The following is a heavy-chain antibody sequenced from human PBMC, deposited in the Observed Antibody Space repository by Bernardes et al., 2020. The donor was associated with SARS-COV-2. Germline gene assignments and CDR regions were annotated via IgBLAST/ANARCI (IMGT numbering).Heavy chain of an antibody. D-gene: IGHD4-17*01. V-gene: IGHV4-4*02. Sequence: SETLSLTCAVSGGSISSRNWWSWVRQSPGKGLEWIGEIYHGGSTNYNPSLKSRATISVDESKNQFSLNLTSVTAADTAVYYCARWATTLITAFDCWGPGTLVTVSS. J-gene: IGHJ4*02. CDR2: IYHGGST. CDR3: ARWATTLITAFDC. CDR1: GGSISSRNW.